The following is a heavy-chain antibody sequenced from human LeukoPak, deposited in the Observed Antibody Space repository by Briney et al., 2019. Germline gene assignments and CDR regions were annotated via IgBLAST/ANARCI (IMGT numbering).Heavy chain of an antibody. CDR2: ISAYNGNT. J-gene: IGHJ3*02. CDR3: ARVVDSSGWYVAFDI. CDR1: GYTFTSYG. Sequence: ASVTVSCKASGYTFTSYGISWVRQAPGQGLEWMGWISAYNGNTNYAQKLQGRVTMTTDTSTSTAYMELRSLRSDDTAVYYCARVVDSSGWYVAFDIWGQGTMVTVSS. V-gene: IGHV1-18*01. D-gene: IGHD6-19*01.